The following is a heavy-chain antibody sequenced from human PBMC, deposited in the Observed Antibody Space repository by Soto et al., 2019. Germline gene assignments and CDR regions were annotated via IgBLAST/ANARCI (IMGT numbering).Heavy chain of an antibody. CDR2: ISGSGGST. Sequence: GGSLRLSCAASGFTFSSYAMSWVRQAPGKGLEWVSAISGSGGSTYYADSVKGRFTISRDNSKNTLYLQMNSLRAEDTAVYYCAKEEEYYDFWSGFPNAFDIWGQGTMVTVSS. V-gene: IGHV3-23*01. J-gene: IGHJ3*02. D-gene: IGHD3-3*01. CDR1: GFTFSSYA. CDR3: AKEEEYYDFWSGFPNAFDI.